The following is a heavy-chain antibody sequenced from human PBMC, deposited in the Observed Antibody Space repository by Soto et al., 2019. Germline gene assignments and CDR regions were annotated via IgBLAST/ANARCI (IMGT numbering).Heavy chain of an antibody. CDR2: IHYSGSI. CDR1: GDSIRTYY. Sequence: PSETLSLTCTVSGDSIRTYYWNWIRQPPGKGLEWIGYIHYSGSINYNPSLKSRVTISADTSKNHFSLNLNSVTAADTAVYYCARDRYSYGNFDFWGQGTLVTVSS. D-gene: IGHD5-18*01. V-gene: IGHV4-59*01. J-gene: IGHJ4*02. CDR3: ARDRYSYGNFDF.